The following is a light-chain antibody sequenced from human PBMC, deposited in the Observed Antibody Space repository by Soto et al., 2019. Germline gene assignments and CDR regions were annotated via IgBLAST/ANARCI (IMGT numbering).Light chain of an antibody. CDR1: SSDVGGYNY. CDR2: DVI. Sequence: QSVLTQPASVSGSPGQSITISCTGTSSDVGGYNYVSWYQQHPGKAPQPMIYDVINRPSGVSNRFSGSKSGNTASLTISGLQAEDEADYYCSSYVGSNTLYVFGTGTKV. J-gene: IGLJ1*01. V-gene: IGLV2-14*01. CDR3: SSYVGSNTLYV.